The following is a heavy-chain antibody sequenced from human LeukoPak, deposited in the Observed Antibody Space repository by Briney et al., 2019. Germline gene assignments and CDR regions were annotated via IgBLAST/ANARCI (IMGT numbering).Heavy chain of an antibody. J-gene: IGHJ3*02. D-gene: IGHD3-10*01. CDR1: GYSISSGHY. Sequence: KPSETLSLTCTVSGYSISSGHYWGWIRQPPGKWLEWIGNIFYSGSTYYSPSLRSRVTISLDTSRNQFSLKLNSVTAADTAVYYCAKSNGYGLVDIWGQGTMVTVSS. V-gene: IGHV4-38-2*02. CDR3: AKSNGYGLVDI. CDR2: IFYSGST.